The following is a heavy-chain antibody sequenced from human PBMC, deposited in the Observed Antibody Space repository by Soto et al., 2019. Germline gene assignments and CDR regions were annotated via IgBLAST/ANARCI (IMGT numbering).Heavy chain of an antibody. V-gene: IGHV1-69*13. Sequence: SVKVSCKASGGTFSSYAISWVRQAPGQGLEWMGGIIPIFGTANYAQKFQGRVTITADESTSTAYMELSSLRSEDTAVYYCARDTRYSHGSGSWFDPWGQGTLVTVPQ. CDR1: GGTFSSYA. CDR2: IIPIFGTA. J-gene: IGHJ5*02. D-gene: IGHD5-18*01. CDR3: ARDTRYSHGSGSWFDP.